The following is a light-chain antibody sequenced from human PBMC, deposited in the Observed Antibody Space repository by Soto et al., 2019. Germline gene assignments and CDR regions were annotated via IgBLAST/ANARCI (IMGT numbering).Light chain of an antibody. CDR2: GNS. J-gene: IGLJ1*01. V-gene: IGLV1-40*01. Sequence: GSSSNIGAGYDVHWYQQLPGTAPKLLIYGNSNRPSGVPDRFSGSKSGTSASLAITGLQAEDEADYYCQSYDSSLSGYVCGTGTKVTVL. CDR3: QSYDSSLSGYV. CDR1: SSNIGAGYD.